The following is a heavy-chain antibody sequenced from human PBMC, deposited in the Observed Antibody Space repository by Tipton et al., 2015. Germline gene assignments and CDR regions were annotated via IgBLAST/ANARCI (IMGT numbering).Heavy chain of an antibody. CDR2: IHNSGNT. CDR3: ARDLEHGMDV. J-gene: IGHJ6*02. Sequence: TLSLTCTVSGGSVSSGSFYWSWIRQPPGKGLECIGYIHNSGNTDYNPSLKSRLTMSLDMSKNQFSLTLNSVTAADTAVYYCARDLEHGMDVWGQGTTVTVSS. CDR1: GGSVSSGSFY. D-gene: IGHD5-24*01. V-gene: IGHV4-61*01.